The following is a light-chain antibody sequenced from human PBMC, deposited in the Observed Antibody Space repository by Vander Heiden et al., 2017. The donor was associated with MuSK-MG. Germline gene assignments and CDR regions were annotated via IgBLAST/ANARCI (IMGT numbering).Light chain of an antibody. J-gene: IGKJ2*03. CDR1: QGISNY. Sequence: DIQLTQSPSFLSASIGDRVTITCRASQGISNYLAWYQQKPGRAPQLLIYAASALQSGVPSRFSGSESVTEFTLTISSLQPEDSATYYCQQFCSYPHSFGQGTKLEIK. CDR3: QQFCSYPHS. V-gene: IGKV1-9*01. CDR2: AAS.